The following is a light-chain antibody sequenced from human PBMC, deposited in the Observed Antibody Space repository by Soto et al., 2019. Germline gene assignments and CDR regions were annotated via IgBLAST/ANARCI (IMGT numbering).Light chain of an antibody. CDR1: QGISSY. J-gene: IGKJ5*01. CDR3: QQSYGTPII. V-gene: IGKV1D-8*02. Sequence: AIRMTQSPSSFSASTGDRVTIICRMSQGISSYLAWYQQKPGKAPELLIYAASTLQSGVPSRFSGSGSGTDFTLTISSLQPEDSATYYCQQSYGTPIIFGQGIRLEIK. CDR2: AAS.